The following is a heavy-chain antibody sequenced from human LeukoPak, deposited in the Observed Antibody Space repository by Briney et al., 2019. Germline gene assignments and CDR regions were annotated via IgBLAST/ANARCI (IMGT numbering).Heavy chain of an antibody. CDR1: GFTFSSYE. D-gene: IGHD3-10*01. V-gene: IGHV3-48*03. J-gene: IGHJ6*04. CDR2: ISSSGSTI. CDR3: ARDRITMVRGDGMDV. Sequence: GGSLRLSCAASGFTFSSYEMNWVRQAPGKGLEWVSDISSSGSTIYYADSVKGRFTISRDNAKNSLYLQMNSLRAEDTAVYYCARDRITMVRGDGMDVWGKGTTVTVSS.